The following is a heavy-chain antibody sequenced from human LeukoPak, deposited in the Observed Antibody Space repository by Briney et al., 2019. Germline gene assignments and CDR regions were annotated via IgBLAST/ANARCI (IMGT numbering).Heavy chain of an antibody. CDR1: GFTFSSYR. V-gene: IGHV3-7*03. CDR3: ARDRY. J-gene: IGHJ4*02. Sequence: GGSLRLSCAASGFTFSSYRICWVRQAPGKGLEWVANIKQDGSEKYYVDSVRGRFTISRDNAKNSLYLQMNSLRAEDTAVYYCARDRYWGQGTLVTVSS. CDR2: IKQDGSEK.